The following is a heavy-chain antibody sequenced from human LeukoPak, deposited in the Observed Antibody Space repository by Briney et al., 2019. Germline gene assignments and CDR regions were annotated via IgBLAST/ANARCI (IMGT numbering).Heavy chain of an antibody. J-gene: IGHJ3*02. CDR2: ISASGGST. Sequence: GGSLRLSCAASGFTFSSYAMTWVRQSPGKGLEWVSAISASGGSTYYADSVKGRFTISRDNSKNTLYLQMNSLRAEDTAVYYCAKFYSGSYLDAFDIWGQGTVVTVSS. CDR1: GFTFSSYA. D-gene: IGHD1-26*01. CDR3: AKFYSGSYLDAFDI. V-gene: IGHV3-23*01.